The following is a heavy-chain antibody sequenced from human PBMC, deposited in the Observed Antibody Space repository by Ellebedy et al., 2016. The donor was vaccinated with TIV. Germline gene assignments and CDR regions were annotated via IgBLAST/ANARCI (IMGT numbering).Heavy chain of an antibody. CDR3: AADKGGSYFGGLNWFDP. D-gene: IGHD1-26*01. CDR2: INPNSGGT. V-gene: IGHV1-2*02. CDR1: GYTFTSYY. J-gene: IGHJ5*02. Sequence: ASVKVSXXASGYTFTSYYMHWVRQAPGQGLEWMGWINPNSGGTNYAQKFQGRVTMTRDTSISTAYMELSRLRSEDTAMYYCAADKGGSYFGGLNWFDPWGQGTLVTVS.